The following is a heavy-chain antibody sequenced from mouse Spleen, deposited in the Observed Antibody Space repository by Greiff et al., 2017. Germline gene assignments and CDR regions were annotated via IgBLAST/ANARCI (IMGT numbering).Heavy chain of an antibody. CDR1: GYSITSGYY. V-gene: IGHV3-6*02. CDR3: ARDNYGNYVWYFDV. CDR2: ISYDGSN. D-gene: IGHD2-1*01. Sequence: EVQLVESGPGLVKPSQSLSLTCSVTGYSITSGYYWNWIRQFPGNKLEWMGYISYDGSNNYNPSLKNRISITRDTSKNQFFLKLNSVTTEDTATYYCARDNYGNYVWYFDVWGAGTTVTVSS. J-gene: IGHJ1*01.